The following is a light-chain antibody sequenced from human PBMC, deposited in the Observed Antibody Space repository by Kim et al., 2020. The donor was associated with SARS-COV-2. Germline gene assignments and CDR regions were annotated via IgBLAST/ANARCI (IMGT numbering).Light chain of an antibody. J-gene: IGKJ4*01. CDR1: QSITRW. V-gene: IGKV1-5*01. CDR3: QQYNLDPFT. CDR2: DAS. Sequence: AAVGDRVNMKRRASQSITRWLAWYQQKHGKAPKLLISDASTSQGGVPSRFSGSGSGTEFTLTISSLQPDDFATYYCQQYNLDPFTIGGGTKVDIK.